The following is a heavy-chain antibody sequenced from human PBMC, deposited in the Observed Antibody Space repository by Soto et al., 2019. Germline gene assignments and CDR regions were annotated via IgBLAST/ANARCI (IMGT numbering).Heavy chain of an antibody. CDR1: GFRFSTYA. Sequence: GESLKLSYEDSGFRFSTYAMQGSRQASRGGQGWVGVNSNEGSNKYYADSLKGRFSISRDNSKNTSYLKMSSLRLEDTAVYYCAREYSLAVLAPGYWGQGILVTVSS. V-gene: IGHV3-30-3*01. CDR2: NSNEGSNK. D-gene: IGHD2-8*02. J-gene: IGHJ4*02. CDR3: AREYSLAVLAPGY.